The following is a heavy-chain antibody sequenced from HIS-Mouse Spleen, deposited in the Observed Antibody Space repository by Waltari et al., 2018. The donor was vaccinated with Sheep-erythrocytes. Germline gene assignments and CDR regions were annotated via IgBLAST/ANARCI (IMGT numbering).Heavy chain of an antibody. CDR3: ARGAFDI. J-gene: IGHJ3*02. V-gene: IGHV3-30-3*01. Sequence: QVQLVESGGGVVQPGRSLRLPCAASGFTFSSYAMHWVRQAPGNGLEWVAVISYDGSNKYYADSVKGRFTISRDNSKNTLYLQMNSLRAEDTAVYYCARGAFDIWGQGTMVTVSS. CDR2: ISYDGSNK. CDR1: GFTFSSYA.